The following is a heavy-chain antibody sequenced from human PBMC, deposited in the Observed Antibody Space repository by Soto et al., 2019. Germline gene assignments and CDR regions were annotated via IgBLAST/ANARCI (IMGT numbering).Heavy chain of an antibody. CDR3: ARAPSGSSWFHFDY. Sequence: TSETLSLTCAVYGGSFSGYYWSWIRQPPGKGLEWIGEINHSGSTNYNPSLKSRVTISVDTSKNQFSLKLSSVTAADTAVYYCARAPSGSSWFHFDYWGQGTLVTVSS. V-gene: IGHV4-34*01. D-gene: IGHD6-13*01. J-gene: IGHJ4*02. CDR2: INHSGST. CDR1: GGSFSGYY.